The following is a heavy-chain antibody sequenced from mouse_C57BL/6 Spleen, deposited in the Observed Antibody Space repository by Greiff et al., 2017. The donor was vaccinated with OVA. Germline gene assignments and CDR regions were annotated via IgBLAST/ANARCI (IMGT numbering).Heavy chain of an antibody. J-gene: IGHJ2*01. Sequence: EVQLQQSGAELVRPGASVKLSCTASGFNIKDYYMHWVKQRPEQGLEWIGRIDPEDGDTEYAPKFQGKATMTADTSPNTAYLQLSSLTSEDTAVYYCATHGLYYTDDWGEGTTLTVSS. CDR1: GFNIKDYY. CDR2: IDPEDGDT. CDR3: ATHGLYYTDD. D-gene: IGHD1-1*01. V-gene: IGHV14-1*01.